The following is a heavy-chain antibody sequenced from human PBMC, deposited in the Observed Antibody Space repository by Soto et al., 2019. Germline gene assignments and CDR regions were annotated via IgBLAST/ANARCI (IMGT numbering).Heavy chain of an antibody. CDR2: ISRDGTNT. V-gene: IGHV3-43*01. Sequence: GGSLRLSCAASGFTFDDYNMHWGRQAPGKGLEWVSLISRDGTNTNYAESVKGRFTISRDNSKNSLYLQMNSLRTEDTALYYCVKETYYYDVSSYYPLGSWGQGTLVTVSS. J-gene: IGHJ5*02. D-gene: IGHD3-22*01. CDR1: GFTFDDYN. CDR3: VKETYYYDVSSYYPLGS.